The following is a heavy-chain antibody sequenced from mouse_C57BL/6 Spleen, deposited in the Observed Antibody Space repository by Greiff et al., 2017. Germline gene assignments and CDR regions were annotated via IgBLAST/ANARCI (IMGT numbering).Heavy chain of an antibody. V-gene: IGHV1-69*01. CDR3: ARRGFITTVVAPFDY. CDR1: GYTFTSYW. Sequence: QVQLQQPGAELVMPGASVKLSCTASGYTFTSYWMHWVKQRPGQGLEWIGEIDPSDSYTNYNQKFKGKSTLTVDKTSSTAYMQLSSLTSEDSAVYYCARRGFITTVVAPFDYWGQGTTLTVSS. CDR2: IDPSDSYT. D-gene: IGHD1-1*01. J-gene: IGHJ2*01.